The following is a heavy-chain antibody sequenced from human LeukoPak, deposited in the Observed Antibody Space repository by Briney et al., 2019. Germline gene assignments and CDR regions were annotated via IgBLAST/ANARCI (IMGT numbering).Heavy chain of an antibody. D-gene: IGHD4-23*01. CDR2: IIPILGIA. Sequence: SVKASCKASGYTFASYGISWVRQAPGEGLEWMGRIIPILGIANYAQKFQGRVTITADKSTSTAYMELSSLRSEDTAVYYCAREGLNGGNSPYWGQGTLVTVSS. CDR1: GYTFASYG. V-gene: IGHV1-69*04. J-gene: IGHJ4*02. CDR3: AREGLNGGNSPY.